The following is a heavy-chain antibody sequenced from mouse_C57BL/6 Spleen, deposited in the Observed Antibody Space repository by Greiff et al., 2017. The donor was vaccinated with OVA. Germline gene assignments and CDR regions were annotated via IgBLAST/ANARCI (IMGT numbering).Heavy chain of an antibody. CDR2: IYPSDSET. J-gene: IGHJ2*01. D-gene: IGHD1-1*01. CDR3: ERKDYGSIDY. V-gene: IGHV1-61*01. CDR1: GYTFTSYW. Sequence: VQLQQPGAELVRPGSSVKLSCKASGYTFTSYWMDWVKQRPGQGLEWIGNIYPSDSETHYTQKFKDKATLTVDKSSSTAYMQLSSLTSEDSAVYYCERKDYGSIDYWGQGTTLTVSS.